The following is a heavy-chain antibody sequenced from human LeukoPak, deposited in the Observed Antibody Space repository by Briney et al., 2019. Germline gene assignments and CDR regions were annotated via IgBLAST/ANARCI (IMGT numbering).Heavy chain of an antibody. D-gene: IGHD3-22*01. CDR1: GGSISSYY. J-gene: IGHJ3*02. CDR2: IYYSGST. CDR3: ARQYYCDSSGYPIDAFDI. V-gene: IGHV4-59*08. Sequence: SETLSLTCTVSGGSISSYYWSWIRQPPGKGLEWIGYIYYSGSTNYNPSLKSRVTISVDTSKNQFSLKLSSVTAADTAVYYCARQYYCDSSGYPIDAFDIWGQGTMVTVSS.